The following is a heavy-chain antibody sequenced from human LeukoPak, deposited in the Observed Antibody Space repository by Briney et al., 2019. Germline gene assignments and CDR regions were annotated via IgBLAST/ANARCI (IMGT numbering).Heavy chain of an antibody. J-gene: IGHJ4*02. V-gene: IGHV4-39*01. D-gene: IGHD3-10*01. Sequence: SETLSLTCTVSGGSISSSSYYWGWIRQPPGKGLEWIGSIYYSGSTYYNPSLKSRVTISVDTSKNQFSLKLSSVTAADTAVYYCARGPSRYELLWFGELLFTYFDYWGQGTLVTVSS. CDR3: ARGPSRYELLWFGELLFTYFDY. CDR2: IYYSGST. CDR1: GGSISSSSYY.